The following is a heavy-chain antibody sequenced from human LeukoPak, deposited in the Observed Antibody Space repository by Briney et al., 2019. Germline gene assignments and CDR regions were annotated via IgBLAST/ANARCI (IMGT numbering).Heavy chain of an antibody. Sequence: PGGSLRLSCAASGFTFSSYGMSWVRQAPGKGLEWVAGINWNSVSAVYADSLKGRLTISRDNAKNSLFLQMNSLRAEDTAVYYCAKGGQNYGGNSGYWGQGTLVTVSS. CDR2: INWNSVSA. J-gene: IGHJ4*02. CDR3: AKGGQNYGGNSGY. V-gene: IGHV3-20*04. CDR1: GFTFSSYG. D-gene: IGHD4-23*01.